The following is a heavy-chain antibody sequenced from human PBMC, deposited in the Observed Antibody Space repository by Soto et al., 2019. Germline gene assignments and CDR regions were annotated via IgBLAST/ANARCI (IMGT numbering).Heavy chain of an antibody. CDR2: SRNKANSYTT. CDR3: VRDAYCHGDCTRGFDP. CDR1: VFSFSDYY. D-gene: IGHD2-21*02. Sequence: PRGSLRVCCATYVFSFSDYYLYWVRQAPGKGLEWVGRSRNKANSYTTDYAASVRGRFTISRDDSNNSLYLQMNSLKTEDTAVYYCVRDAYCHGDCTRGFDPWGQGTMVTVSS. V-gene: IGHV3-72*01. J-gene: IGHJ5*02.